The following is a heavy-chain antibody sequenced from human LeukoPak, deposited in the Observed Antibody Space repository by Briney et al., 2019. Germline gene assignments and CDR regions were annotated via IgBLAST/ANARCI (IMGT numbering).Heavy chain of an antibody. CDR1: GYTFTGYY. D-gene: IGHD3-22*01. J-gene: IGHJ4*02. V-gene: IGHV1-69*05. Sequence: PMASVKVSCKASGYTFTGYYMHWVRQAPGQGLEWMGGIIPIFGTANYAQKFQGRVTITTDESTSTAYMELSSLRSEDTAVYYCARAFGNYYDSSGNMGGYWGQGTLVTVSS. CDR2: IIPIFGTA. CDR3: ARAFGNYYDSSGNMGGY.